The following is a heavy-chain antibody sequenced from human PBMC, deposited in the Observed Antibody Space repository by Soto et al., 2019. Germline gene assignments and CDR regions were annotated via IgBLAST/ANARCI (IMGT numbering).Heavy chain of an antibody. CDR1: GYTFSTYA. V-gene: IGHV1-3*01. CDR2: LNGGTGQT. J-gene: IGHJ6*02. CDR3: ARGKGMEENYFYYGLDI. Sequence: VASVKVSCKASGYTFSTYAMHWVRQAPGQSLEWMGWLNGGTGQTRYSQKFQDRVIITRDTSASTGYMELSSLTSEDTAVYYCARGKGMEENYFYYGLDIWGQGTTVTV. D-gene: IGHD1-1*01.